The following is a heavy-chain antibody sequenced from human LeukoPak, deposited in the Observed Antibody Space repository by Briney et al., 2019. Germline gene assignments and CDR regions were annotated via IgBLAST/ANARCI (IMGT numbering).Heavy chain of an antibody. D-gene: IGHD3/OR15-3a*01. J-gene: IGHJ4*02. CDR3: VRDSPTGYYTDH. Sequence: GGSLKLSCAASGFTFSVYWMHWVRQAPGKGLVWVSRISNDGSSTTYADSVKGRFTISRDDAKNTVHLQMHSLRAEDTAVYYCVRDSPTGYYTDHWGQGTLVTVSS. CDR1: GFTFSVYW. V-gene: IGHV3-74*01. CDR2: ISNDGSST.